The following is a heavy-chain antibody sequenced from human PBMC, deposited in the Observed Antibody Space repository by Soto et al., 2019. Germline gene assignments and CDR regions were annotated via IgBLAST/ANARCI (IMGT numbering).Heavy chain of an antibody. CDR1: GGSFSGYY. CDR3: ARGSFGSGSYYTFDY. J-gene: IGHJ4*02. V-gene: IGHV4-34*01. Sequence: QVQLQQWGAGLLKPSETLSLTCAVYGGSFSGYYWSWIRQPPGKGLEWIGEINHSGSTNYNPSLKSRVTISIDTSKNQFSLKLSSVTAADTGVYYCARGSFGSGSYYTFDYWGQGTLVTVSS. CDR2: INHSGST. D-gene: IGHD3-10*01.